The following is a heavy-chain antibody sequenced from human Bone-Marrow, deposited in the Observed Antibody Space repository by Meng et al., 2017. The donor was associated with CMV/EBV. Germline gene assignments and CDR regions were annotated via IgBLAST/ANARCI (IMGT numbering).Heavy chain of an antibody. V-gene: IGHV4-39*01. J-gene: IGHJ4*02. CDR1: GGSISSSSYY. CDR3: AIPTDSSGWYSPFDY. D-gene: IGHD6-19*01. Sequence: SETLSLTCTVSGGSISSSSYYWGWIRQPPGKGLEWIGSIYYSGSTYYNPSLKSRVTISVDTSKNQFSLKLSSVTAADTAVYYCAIPTDSSGWYSPFDYWGQGTRVTVSS. CDR2: IYYSGST.